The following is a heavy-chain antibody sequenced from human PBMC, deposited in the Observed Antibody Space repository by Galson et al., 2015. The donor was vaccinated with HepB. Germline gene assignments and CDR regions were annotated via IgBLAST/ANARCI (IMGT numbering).Heavy chain of an antibody. CDR3: ARAQQPSQKYYYYYYMDV. D-gene: IGHD6-13*01. CDR2: IIPIFGTA. J-gene: IGHJ6*03. Sequence: SVKVSCKASGGTFSSYAISWVRQAPGQGLEWMGGIIPIFGTANYAQKFQGRVTITADESTSTAYMELSSLRSEDTAVYYCARAQQPSQKYYYYYYMDVWGKGTTVTVSS. V-gene: IGHV1-69*13. CDR1: GGTFSSYA.